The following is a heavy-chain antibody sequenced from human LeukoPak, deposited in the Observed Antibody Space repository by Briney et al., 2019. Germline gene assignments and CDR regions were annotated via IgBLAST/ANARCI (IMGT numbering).Heavy chain of an antibody. V-gene: IGHV4-34*01. CDR3: ARRQPYYYDSSGYYYRGWFDP. Sequence: SETLSLTCAVYGGSFSGYYCSWIRQPPGKGLEWIGEINHSGSTNYNPSLKSRVTISGDTSKNQFSLKLSSVTAADTAVYYCARRQPYYYDSSGYYYRGWFDPWGQGTLVTVSS. CDR2: INHSGST. D-gene: IGHD3-22*01. CDR1: GGSFSGYY. J-gene: IGHJ5*02.